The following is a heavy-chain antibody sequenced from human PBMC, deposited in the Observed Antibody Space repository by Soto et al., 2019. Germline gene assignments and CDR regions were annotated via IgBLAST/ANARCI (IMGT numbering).Heavy chain of an antibody. V-gene: IGHV3-23*01. CDR1: GFTFSSYS. D-gene: IGHD3-9*01. J-gene: IGHJ4*02. CDR2: ISGSGGST. Sequence: GGSLRLSCAASGFTFSSYSMNWVRQAPGKGLEWVSYISGSGGSTYYADSVKGRFTISRDNSKNTLYLQMNSLRAEDTAVYYCAKDIGLTGYYSGDYWGQGTLVTVSS. CDR3: AKDIGLTGYYSGDY.